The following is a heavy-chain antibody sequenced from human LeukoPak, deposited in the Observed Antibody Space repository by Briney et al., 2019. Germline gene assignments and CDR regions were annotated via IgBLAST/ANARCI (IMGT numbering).Heavy chain of an antibody. J-gene: IGHJ4*02. CDR3: ARDLLLRFGETHSSVDY. V-gene: IGHV1-2*06. D-gene: IGHD3-10*01. CDR2: INPNSGGT. Sequence: ASVKVSCKASGYTFTGYYMHWVRQAPGQGLEWMGRINPNSGGTNYAQKFQGRVTMTRDTSISTAYMELSRLRSDATAVYYCARDLLLRFGETHSSVDYWGQGTLVSVSS. CDR1: GYTFTGYY.